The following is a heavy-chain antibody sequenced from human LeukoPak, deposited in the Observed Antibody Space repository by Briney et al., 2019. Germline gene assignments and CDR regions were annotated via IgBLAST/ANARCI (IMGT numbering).Heavy chain of an antibody. V-gene: IGHV1-69*05. CDR3: ARTDYGMGGYYYYYYMDV. J-gene: IGHJ6*03. Sequence: SVEVSCKASGGTFSSYAISWVRQAPGQGLEWMGGIIPIFGTANYAQKFQGRVTITTDESTSTAYMELSSLRSEDTAVYYCARTDYGMGGYYYYYYMDVWGKGTTVTVSS. CDR2: IIPIFGTA. D-gene: IGHD4-17*01. CDR1: GGTFSSYA.